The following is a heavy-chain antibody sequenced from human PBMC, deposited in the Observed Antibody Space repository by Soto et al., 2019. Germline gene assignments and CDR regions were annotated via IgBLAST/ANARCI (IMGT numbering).Heavy chain of an antibody. Sequence: PSGTLSLTFAVYGWSFSGYDWSWIRKHPGKGLEWIGEINHSGSTNYNPSLKSRVTISVDTSKNQFSLKLSSVTAADTAVYYCARGNSNYDYWGQGTLVTVSS. CDR1: GWSFSGYD. CDR2: INHSGST. V-gene: IGHV4-34*01. D-gene: IGHD4-4*01. CDR3: ARGNSNYDY. J-gene: IGHJ4*02.